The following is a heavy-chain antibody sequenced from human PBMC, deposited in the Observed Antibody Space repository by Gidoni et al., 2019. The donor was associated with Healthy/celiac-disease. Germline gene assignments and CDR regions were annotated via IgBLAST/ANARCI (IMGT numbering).Heavy chain of an antibody. CDR3: AMELTGHAFDI. CDR1: GGAIRSYY. J-gene: IGHJ3*02. D-gene: IGHD7-27*01. Sequence: QVQLQESGQGLVKPSETLSLTCTVSGGAIRSYYWSWIRQPPGNGLEWIGDIYSSGSTNYNPSLKSLVTISVDTSKNQFSRKLSSVTAADTAVYYCAMELTGHAFDIWGQGTMVTVSS. V-gene: IGHV4-59*01. CDR2: IYSSGST.